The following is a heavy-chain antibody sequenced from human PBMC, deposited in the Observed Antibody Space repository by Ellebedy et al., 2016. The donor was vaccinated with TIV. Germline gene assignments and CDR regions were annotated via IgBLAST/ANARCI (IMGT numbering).Heavy chain of an antibody. CDR3: ARARTDYDTSGYSELGFDY. CDR2: IQQNGEK. J-gene: IGHJ4*02. Sequence: PGGSLRLPCEASGFSFSNYWMSWVRQAPGKGLEWVANIQQNGEKHYLGSVAGRFTISRDNAKNSLYLQMNNLRAEDTAVYYCARARTDYDTSGYSELGFDYWGQGTLVTVSS. V-gene: IGHV3-7*04. CDR1: GFSFSNYW. D-gene: IGHD3-22*01.